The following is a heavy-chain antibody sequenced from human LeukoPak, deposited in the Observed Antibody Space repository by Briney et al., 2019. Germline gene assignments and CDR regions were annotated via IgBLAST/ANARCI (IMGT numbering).Heavy chain of an antibody. V-gene: IGHV1-69*04. D-gene: IGHD3-22*01. Sequence: ASVKVSCKASGGTFSSYAISWVRQAPGQGLEWMGRIIPIFGIANYAQKFQGRVTITADKSTSTAYMELSSLRSEDTAVYYCARDTYYYDSSGCYFDYWGQGTLVTVSS. CDR1: GGTFSSYA. J-gene: IGHJ4*02. CDR3: ARDTYYYDSSGCYFDY. CDR2: IIPIFGIA.